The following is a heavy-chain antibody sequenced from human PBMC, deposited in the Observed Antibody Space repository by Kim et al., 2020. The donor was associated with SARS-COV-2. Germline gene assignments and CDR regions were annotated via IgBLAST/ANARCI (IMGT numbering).Heavy chain of an antibody. D-gene: IGHD1-1*01. J-gene: IGHJ4*02. CDR1: GFTFRSYG. Sequence: GSLRLSCAASGFTFRSYGMHWVRQAPGKGPEWVAVIWYDASKKYYIDSVKGRFTISRDNSKNTLFLQMDTLRAEDTAIYYCARGNDANSGVYDYWGQGT. CDR2: IWYDASKK. V-gene: IGHV3-33*01. CDR3: ARGNDANSGVYDY.